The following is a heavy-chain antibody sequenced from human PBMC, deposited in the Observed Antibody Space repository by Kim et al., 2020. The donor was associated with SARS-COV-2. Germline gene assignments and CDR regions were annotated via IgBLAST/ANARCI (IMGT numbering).Heavy chain of an antibody. J-gene: IGHJ4*02. D-gene: IGHD2-15*01. V-gene: IGHV3-30*01. Sequence: YPDSMKGRFTISRDDTKSTLYLQMNSLRPEDTAVYFCVAEIGGRSFDHCGQGALVTVSS. CDR3: VAEIGGRSFDH.